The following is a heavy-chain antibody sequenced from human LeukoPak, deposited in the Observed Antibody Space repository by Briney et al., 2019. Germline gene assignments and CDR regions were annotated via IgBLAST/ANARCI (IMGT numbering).Heavy chain of an antibody. D-gene: IGHD3-10*01. Sequence: SETLSLTCTVSGGSISNYYWSWIRQPPGKGLEWIGYIYYSGSTNYNPSLKSRVTISVDTSKNQLSLKLSSVTAADTAVYYCASSKYGSGSYYHDYWGQGTLVTVSS. V-gene: IGHV4-59*08. CDR3: ASSKYGSGSYYHDY. CDR1: GGSISNYY. J-gene: IGHJ4*02. CDR2: IYYSGST.